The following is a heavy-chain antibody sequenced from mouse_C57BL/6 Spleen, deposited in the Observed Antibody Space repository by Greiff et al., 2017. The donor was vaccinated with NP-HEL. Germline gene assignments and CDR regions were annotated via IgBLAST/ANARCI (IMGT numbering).Heavy chain of an antibody. CDR2: IRSKSNNYAT. CDR3: VRHPFGYYAMDY. CDR1: GFSFNTYA. Sequence: EVQRVESGGGLVQPKGSLKLSCAASGFSFNTYAMNWVRQAPGKGVEWVARIRSKSNNYATYYADSVKDRFTITRDDSESMLYLQMNNLKTEDTAMYYCVRHPFGYYAMDYWGQGTSVTVSS. V-gene: IGHV10-1*01. J-gene: IGHJ4*01.